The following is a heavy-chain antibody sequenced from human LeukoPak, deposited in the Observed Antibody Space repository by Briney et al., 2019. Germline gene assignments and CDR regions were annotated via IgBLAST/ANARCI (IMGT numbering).Heavy chain of an antibody. V-gene: IGHV4-61*02. J-gene: IGHJ3*02. CDR3: ARGYIRYSSSWYTKDDAFDI. CDR2: IYTSGST. D-gene: IGHD6-13*01. Sequence: SETLSLTCTVSGGSISSGSHYWSWIRQPAGKGLEWIGRIYTSGSTNYNPSLKSRVTISVDTSKNQFSLKLSSVTAADTAVYYCARGYIRYSSSWYTKDDAFDIWGQGTMVTVSS. CDR1: GGSISSGSHY.